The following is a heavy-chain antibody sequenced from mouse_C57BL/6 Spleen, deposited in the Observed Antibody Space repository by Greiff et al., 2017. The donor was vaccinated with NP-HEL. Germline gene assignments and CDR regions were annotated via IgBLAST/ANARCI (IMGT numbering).Heavy chain of an antibody. Sequence: EVQRVESGPELVKPGASVKISCKASGYSFTGYYMNWVKQSPEKSLEWIGEINPSTGGTTYNQKFKAKATLTVDKSSSTAYMQLKSLTSEDSAVYYCARPRSYYFDYWGQGTTLTVSS. J-gene: IGHJ2*01. CDR2: INPSTGGT. CDR1: GYSFTGYY. V-gene: IGHV1-42*01. CDR3: ARPRSYYFDY.